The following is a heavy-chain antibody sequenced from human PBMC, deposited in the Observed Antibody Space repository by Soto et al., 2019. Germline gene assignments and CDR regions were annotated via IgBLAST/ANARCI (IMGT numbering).Heavy chain of an antibody. CDR2: ISSSSSYI. V-gene: IGHV3-21*01. Sequence: EVQLVESGGGLVQPGGSLRLSCAASGFTFSSYSMNWVRQAPGKGLEWVSFISSSSSYIYYADSVKGRFTISRDNAKISLYLQMNSLRAEDTAVYYCARGNSGWYFYWGQGTLVTVSS. D-gene: IGHD6-19*01. J-gene: IGHJ4*02. CDR1: GFTFSSYS. CDR3: ARGNSGWYFY.